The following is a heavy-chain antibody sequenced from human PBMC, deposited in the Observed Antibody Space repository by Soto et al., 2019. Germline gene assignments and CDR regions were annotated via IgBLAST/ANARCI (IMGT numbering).Heavy chain of an antibody. CDR1: GYTFTSSD. CDR3: ASSPRNWGFDY. CDR2: MNPNRGNT. Sequence: QVQLVQSGAEVKKPGASVNVSCKASGYTFTSSDINWVRQATGQGFEWMGWMNPNRGNTGYAQKFQGRVTMTRDTSITTAYMELSSLRSEDTAVYYCASSPRNWGFDYLGLGTLVTVSS. V-gene: IGHV1-8*01. J-gene: IGHJ4*02. D-gene: IGHD7-27*01.